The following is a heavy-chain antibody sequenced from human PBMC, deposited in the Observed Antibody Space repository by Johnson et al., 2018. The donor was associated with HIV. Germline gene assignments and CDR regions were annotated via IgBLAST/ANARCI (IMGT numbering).Heavy chain of an antibody. CDR2: IKSKTDGGTT. CDR1: GFTFSNAW. D-gene: IGHD2-21*02. Sequence: VQLVESGGGVVRPGGSLRLSCAASGFTFSNAWMSWVRQAPGKGLAWVGRIKSKTDGGTTDYAAPVKGRFTISRDDSKNTLYLQMNSLKPEDTAVYYCAKDRGELLSPDAFDIWGQGTMVTVSS. V-gene: IGHV3-15*01. J-gene: IGHJ3*02. CDR3: AKDRGELLSPDAFDI.